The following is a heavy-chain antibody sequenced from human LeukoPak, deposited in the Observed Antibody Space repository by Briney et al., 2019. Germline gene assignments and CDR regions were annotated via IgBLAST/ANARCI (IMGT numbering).Heavy chain of an antibody. D-gene: IGHD3-10*01. CDR2: ISAYNGNT. J-gene: IGHJ6*03. Sequence: ASVKVSCKTSGFTFTGHYMHWLRQAPGQGLEWMGWISAYNGNTNYAQKLQGRVTMTTDTSTSTAYMELRSLRPDDTAVYYCARVGELLWFGELDSYYMDVWGKGTTVTVSS. CDR1: GFTFTGHY. V-gene: IGHV1-18*04. CDR3: ARVGELLWFGELDSYYMDV.